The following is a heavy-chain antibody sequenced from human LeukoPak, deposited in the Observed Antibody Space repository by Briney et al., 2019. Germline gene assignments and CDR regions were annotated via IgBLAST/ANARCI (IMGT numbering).Heavy chain of an antibody. Sequence: GGSLRLSCAASGFTFSSYAMSWVRQAPGKGLEWVAFIRYDGSNKYYADSVKGRFTISRDNSKNTLYLQMKSLRAEDTAVYYCAKGGGYEAQYYYYYLDVWGKGTTVTISS. J-gene: IGHJ6*03. V-gene: IGHV3-30*02. D-gene: IGHD5-12*01. CDR3: AKGGGYEAQYYYYYLDV. CDR2: IRYDGSNK. CDR1: GFTFSSYA.